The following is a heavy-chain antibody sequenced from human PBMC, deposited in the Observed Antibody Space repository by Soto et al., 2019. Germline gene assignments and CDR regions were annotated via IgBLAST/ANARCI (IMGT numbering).Heavy chain of an antibody. J-gene: IGHJ5*02. CDR1: GFTFGTTD. D-gene: IGHD3-10*01. V-gene: IGHV3-23*01. CDR3: VNTSGWFHT. CDR2: IDGSGGIT. Sequence: QPGRSLRLSCAASGFTFGTTDMSWVRQAPGEGLEWVSTIDGSGGITYYADSVKGRFTISRDNSRNTVYLQMNSLRGDDTALYYCVNTSGWFHTWGQGALVNVS.